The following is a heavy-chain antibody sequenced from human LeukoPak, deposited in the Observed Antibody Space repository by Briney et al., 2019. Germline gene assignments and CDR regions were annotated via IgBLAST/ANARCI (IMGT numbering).Heavy chain of an antibody. CDR3: ARARDGYNSGAFDI. J-gene: IGHJ3*02. D-gene: IGHD5-24*01. CDR1: GFTFSDYY. Sequence: GGSLRLSCAASGFTFSDYYMGWIRQAPGKGLEWVSYISSSGSTIYYADSVKGRFTISRDNAKKSLYLQTNSLRAEDTAVYYCARARDGYNSGAFDIWGQGTMVTVSS. V-gene: IGHV3-11*04. CDR2: ISSSGSTI.